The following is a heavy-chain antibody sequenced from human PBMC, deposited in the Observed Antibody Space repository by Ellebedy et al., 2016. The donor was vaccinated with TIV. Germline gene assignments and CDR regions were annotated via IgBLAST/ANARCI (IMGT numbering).Heavy chain of an antibody. V-gene: IGHV1-46*01. CDR2: VNPSDGDT. CDR1: GYTFTTYY. J-gene: IGHJ4*02. D-gene: IGHD3-22*01. CDR3: AREDVGYYDSSGYNFDY. Sequence: AASVKVSCKASGYTFTTYYLHWVRQAPGQGLAWMGLVNPSDGDTKYAQKFQGRVTMTKDTSTSTVYMELRSLRSEDTAVYFCAREDVGYYDSSGYNFDYWGQGTLVTVSS.